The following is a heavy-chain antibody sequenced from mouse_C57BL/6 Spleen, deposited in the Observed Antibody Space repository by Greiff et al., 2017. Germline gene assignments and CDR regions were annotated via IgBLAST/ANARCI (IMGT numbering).Heavy chain of an antibody. CDR3: ARPGPMDY. CDR1: GYTFTSYW. CDR2: IDPSDSYT. Sequence: VQLQQPGAELVKPGASVKLSCKASGYTFTSYWMQWVKQRPGQGLEWIGEIDPSDSYTNYNQKFKGKATLTVDTSSSTAYMQLSSLTSEDSAVYYCARPGPMDYWGQGTSVTVSS. J-gene: IGHJ4*01. V-gene: IGHV1-50*01.